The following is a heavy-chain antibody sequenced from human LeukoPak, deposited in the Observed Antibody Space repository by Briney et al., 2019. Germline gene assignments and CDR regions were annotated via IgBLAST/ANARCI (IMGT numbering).Heavy chain of an antibody. CDR2: IYSGGST. CDR1: GFTVSSTS. D-gene: IGHD1-26*01. V-gene: IGHV3-53*01. J-gene: IGHJ4*02. Sequence: GGSLRLSCAASGFTVSSTSMSWVRQAPGTGLEWVSLIYSGGSTYSADSVKGRFIVSRDNSKNTLFLQLNSLRAEDTAVYYCARGTPQSNSGRYPPLDYWGQGTLVTVSS. CDR3: ARGTPQSNSGRYPPLDY.